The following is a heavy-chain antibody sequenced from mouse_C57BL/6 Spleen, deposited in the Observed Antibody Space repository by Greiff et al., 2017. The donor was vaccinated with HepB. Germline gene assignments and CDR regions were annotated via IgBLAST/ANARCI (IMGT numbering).Heavy chain of an antibody. CDR3: AREEDDYDEDWYFDV. J-gene: IGHJ1*03. V-gene: IGHV14-2*01. CDR1: GFNIKDYY. CDR2: IDPEDGET. Sequence: VHLKQSGAELVKPGASVKLSCTASGFNIKDYYMHWVKQRTEQGLEWIGRIDPEDGETKYAPKFQGKATITADTSSNTAYLQLSSLTSEDTAVYYCAREEDDYDEDWYFDVWGTGTTVTVSS. D-gene: IGHD2-4*01.